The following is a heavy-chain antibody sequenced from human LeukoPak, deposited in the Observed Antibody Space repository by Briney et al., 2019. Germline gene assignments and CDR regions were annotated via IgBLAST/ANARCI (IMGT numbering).Heavy chain of an antibody. CDR1: GGSFSGYY. D-gene: IGHD3-10*01. J-gene: IGHJ4*02. Sequence: SEALSLTCAVYGGSFSGYYWSWIRQPPGKGLEWIGEINHSGSTNYNPSLKSRVTISVDTSKNQFSLKLSSVTAADTAVYYRARGVMRGYYGSGSYFGYWGQGTLVTVSS. CDR3: ARGVMRGYYGSGSYFGY. CDR2: INHSGST. V-gene: IGHV4-34*01.